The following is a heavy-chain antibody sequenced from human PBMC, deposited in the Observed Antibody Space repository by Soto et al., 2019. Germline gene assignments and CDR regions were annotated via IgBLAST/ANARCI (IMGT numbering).Heavy chain of an antibody. CDR2: IYYSGST. Sequence: PSETLSLTCTVSGGSISSGGYYWSWIRQHPGKGLEWIGYIYYSGSTYYNPSLKSRVTISVDTFKNHFSLNLSSVTAADTAVFYCARDHPPGFWSGYSSTRWGQGTLVTVSS. CDR1: GGSISSGGYY. D-gene: IGHD3-3*01. V-gene: IGHV4-31*03. J-gene: IGHJ4*02. CDR3: ARDHPPGFWSGYSSTR.